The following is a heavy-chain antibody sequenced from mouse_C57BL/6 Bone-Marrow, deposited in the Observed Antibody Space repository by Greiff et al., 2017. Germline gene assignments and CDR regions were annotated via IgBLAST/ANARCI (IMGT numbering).Heavy chain of an antibody. CDR3: TRAGDGYFYYAMDY. CDR2: IYPGNSDT. D-gene: IGHD2-3*01. CDR1: GYTFTSYW. Sequence: EVQLQQSGTVLARPGASVKMSCKTSGYTFTSYWMHWVKQRPGQGLEWIGAIYPGNSDTSYNQKFKGKAKLTAVTSASTAYMALSILTNEDSAVYYCTRAGDGYFYYAMDYWGQGTSVTVSS. J-gene: IGHJ4*01. V-gene: IGHV1-5*01.